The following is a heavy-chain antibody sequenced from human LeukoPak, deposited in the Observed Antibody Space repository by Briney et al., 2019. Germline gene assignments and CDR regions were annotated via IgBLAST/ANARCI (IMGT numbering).Heavy chain of an antibody. Sequence: AASVKVSCKASGYTFTGYYMHWVRQAPGQGLEWMGWINPNSGGTNYAQKFQGRVTMTRDTSISTAYMELSRLRSDDMAVYYCARVINWANLDYWGQGTLVTVSS. D-gene: IGHD7-27*01. CDR1: GYTFTGYY. V-gene: IGHV1-2*02. J-gene: IGHJ4*02. CDR2: INPNSGGT. CDR3: ARVINWANLDY.